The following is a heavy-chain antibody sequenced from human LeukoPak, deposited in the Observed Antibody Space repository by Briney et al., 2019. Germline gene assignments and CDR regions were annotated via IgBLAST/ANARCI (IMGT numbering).Heavy chain of an antibody. CDR1: GGSFSGYY. J-gene: IGHJ4*02. D-gene: IGHD6-19*01. CDR3: ARRGGYSSGWYHIRLYYFDY. V-gene: IGHV4-34*01. CDR2: INHRGST. Sequence: SETLSLTCAVYGGSFSGYYWSWIRQPPGKGLEWIGEINHRGSTNYNPSLKSRVTISVDTSRNQFSLKLSSVTAADTAVYYCARRGGYSSGWYHIRLYYFDYWGQGTLVTVSS.